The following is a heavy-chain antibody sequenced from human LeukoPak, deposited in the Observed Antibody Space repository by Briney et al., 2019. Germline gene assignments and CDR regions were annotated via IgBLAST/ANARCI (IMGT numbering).Heavy chain of an antibody. CDR2: INPSSGST. Sequence: ASVKVSCKASGGTFSSYAISWVRQAPGQGLEWMGIINPSSGSTSYAQKFQGRVTMTRDTSTSTVYMELSSLRSEDTAVYYCARDKDFGVVAPLDYWGQGTLVTVSS. CDR1: GGTFSSYA. D-gene: IGHD3-3*01. CDR3: ARDKDFGVVAPLDY. J-gene: IGHJ4*02. V-gene: IGHV1-46*01.